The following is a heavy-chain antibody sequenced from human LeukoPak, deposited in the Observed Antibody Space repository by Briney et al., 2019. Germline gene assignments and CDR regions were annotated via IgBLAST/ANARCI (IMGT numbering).Heavy chain of an antibody. CDR3: ARDPATMMVVTDMNGFDI. Sequence: GGSLRLSCAASGFTFSDYYMSWTRQAPGKGVQGVSCVSSSGSYTHYEASVKGRFTISRDNAKNSLYLQMNSLRTEDTAVYYCARDPATMMVVTDMNGFDIWGQGTLVTVSS. CDR1: GFTFSDYY. V-gene: IGHV3-11*05. CDR2: VSSSGSYT. J-gene: IGHJ3*02. D-gene: IGHD2-21*02.